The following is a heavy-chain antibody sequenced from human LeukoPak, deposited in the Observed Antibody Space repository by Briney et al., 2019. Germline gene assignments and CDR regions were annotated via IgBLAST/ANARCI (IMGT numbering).Heavy chain of an antibody. CDR3: ARNYYDSSGYYYSDY. D-gene: IGHD3-22*01. CDR2: ISVYNGNT. J-gene: IGHJ4*02. CDR1: GYTFTSYG. Sequence: GASVKVSCKASGYTFTSYGISWVRQAPGQGLEWMGWISVYNGNTNYAQELQGRVIMTTDTSTSTAYMELRSLRSDDTAVYYCARNYYDSSGYYYSDYWGQGTLVTVSS. V-gene: IGHV1-18*01.